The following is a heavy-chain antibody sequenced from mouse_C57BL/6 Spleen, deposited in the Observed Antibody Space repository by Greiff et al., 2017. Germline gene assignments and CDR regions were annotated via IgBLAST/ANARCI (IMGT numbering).Heavy chain of an antibody. D-gene: IGHD1-1*01. CDR1: GYTFTDYN. J-gene: IGHJ3*01. Sequence: VQLQQSGPELVKPGASVKMSCKASGYTFTDYNMHWVKQSHGKSLEWIGYINPNNGGTSYNQKFKGKATLTVNKSSSTAYMELRSLTSEDSAVYYCASDCYGSGFAYWGQGTLVTVSA. V-gene: IGHV1-22*01. CDR3: ASDCYGSGFAY. CDR2: INPNNGGT.